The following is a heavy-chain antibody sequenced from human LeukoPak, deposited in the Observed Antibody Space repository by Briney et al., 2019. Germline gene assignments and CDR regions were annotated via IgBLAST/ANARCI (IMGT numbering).Heavy chain of an antibody. V-gene: IGHV3-23*01. J-gene: IGHJ4*02. CDR2: ISSSGYST. Sequence: GGTLRLFCAASGFTFSSYGMSWVRQGPGKGLEWVSSISSSGYSTYYADSVKGRFTISRDNSKNTLYVQMNSLRAEDTAVYYCAILKGDYWGQGTLVTVSS. CDR3: AILKGDY. CDR1: GFTFSSYG.